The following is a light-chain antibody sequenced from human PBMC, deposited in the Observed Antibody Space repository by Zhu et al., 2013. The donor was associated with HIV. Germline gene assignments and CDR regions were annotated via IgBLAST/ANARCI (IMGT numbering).Light chain of an antibody. CDR3: QQYADWPPFT. Sequence: EIVVTQSPATLSVSPGKRATLSCRASQSISSNLAWYQQKPGQAPRLLIYGASSRATGVPARFSGSGSGTEFTLTISSLQSGDFAVYYCQQYADWPPFTFGPGTKVDIK. J-gene: IGKJ3*01. CDR1: QSISSN. V-gene: IGKV3-15*01. CDR2: GAS.